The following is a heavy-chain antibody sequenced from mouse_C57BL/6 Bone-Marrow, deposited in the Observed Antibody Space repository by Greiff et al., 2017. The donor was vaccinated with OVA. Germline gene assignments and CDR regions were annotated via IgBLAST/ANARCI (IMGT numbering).Heavy chain of an antibody. J-gene: IGHJ4*01. CDR1: GFTFSSYG. V-gene: IGHV5-4*01. CDR3: ARDFAMDY. CDR2: ISDGGSYT. Sequence: DVQLVESGGDLVKPGGSLKLSCAASGFTFSSYGMSWVRQTPDKRLEWVATISDGGSYTYYPDNVKGRFTISRDNAKNNLYLQMSHLKSEDTAMYYCARDFAMDYWGQGTSVTVSS.